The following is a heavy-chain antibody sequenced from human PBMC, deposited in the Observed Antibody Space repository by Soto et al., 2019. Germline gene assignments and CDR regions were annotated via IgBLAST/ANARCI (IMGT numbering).Heavy chain of an antibody. CDR2: IIPIFGTA. D-gene: IGHD5-12*01. Sequence: RASVKVSCKASGGTFSSYAISWVRQAPGQGLEWMGGIIPIFGTANYAQKFQGRVTITADESTSTAYMELSSLRSEDTAVYYCARDRYARGYSGYDGLDYWGQGTLVTVSS. V-gene: IGHV1-69*13. CDR3: ARDRYARGYSGYDGLDY. J-gene: IGHJ4*02. CDR1: GGTFSSYA.